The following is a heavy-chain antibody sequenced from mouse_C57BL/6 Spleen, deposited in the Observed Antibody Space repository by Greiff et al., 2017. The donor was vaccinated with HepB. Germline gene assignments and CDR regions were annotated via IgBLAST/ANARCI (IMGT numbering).Heavy chain of an antibody. CDR3: ASLDDYAFAY. CDR2: ISYDGSN. Sequence: DVQLQESGPGLVKPSQSLSLTCSVTGYSITSGYYWNWIRQFPGNKLEWMGYISYDGSNNYNPSLKNRISITRDTSKNQFFLKLNSVTTEDTATYYCASLDDYAFAYWGQGTLVTVSA. CDR1: GYSITSGYY. J-gene: IGHJ3*01. D-gene: IGHD2-4*01. V-gene: IGHV3-6*01.